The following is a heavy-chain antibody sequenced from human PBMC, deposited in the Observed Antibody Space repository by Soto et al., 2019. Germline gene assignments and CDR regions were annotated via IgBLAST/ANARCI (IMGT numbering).Heavy chain of an antibody. CDR1: CGSTIAYY. CDR2: TYYSGST. D-gene: IGHD6-13*01. Sequence: SETLSLTCTVSCGSTIAYYWNCMRQPPGKGLQWIGYTYYSGSTTYNPSLKSRVPISVDSSKNQLSLKLDSVTPADTAVYYCARVRGTAGKRYFDYWGPGTLVTVSS. CDR3: ARVRGTAGKRYFDY. J-gene: IGHJ4*02. V-gene: IGHV4-59*01.